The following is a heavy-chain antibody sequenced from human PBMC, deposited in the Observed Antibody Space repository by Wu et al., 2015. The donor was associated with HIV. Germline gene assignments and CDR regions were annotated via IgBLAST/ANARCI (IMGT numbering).Heavy chain of an antibody. J-gene: IGHJ4*02. V-gene: IGHV1-69*05. CDR1: GDGFTSYA. D-gene: IGHD3-16*01. CDR3: AREPRAAPPNHGELITLTS. Sequence: QAQLVQLGAEVKKPGSSVKVTCKASGDGFTSYAVSWVRQAPGQGLEWMGGINPLFGTTKHAERFQDRVTFTTDESKSTAYMELSSLRSEDTAVYYCAREPRAAPPNHGELITLTSWGQGTLVTVSS. CDR2: INPLFGTT.